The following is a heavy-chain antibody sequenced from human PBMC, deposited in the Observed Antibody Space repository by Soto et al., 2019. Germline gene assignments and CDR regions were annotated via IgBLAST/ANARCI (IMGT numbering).Heavy chain of an antibody. CDR3: ARSVFP. CDR2: MYHSGST. V-gene: IGHV4-34*01. CDR1: GGSFSGYY. J-gene: IGHJ5*02. Sequence: PSETLSLTCAVDGGSFSGYYWSWIRQPPGKGLEWIGYMYHSGSTNYNPSLKSRVTISIDRSKNQFSLKLSSVTAADTAVYYCARSVFPWGQGTLVTVSS.